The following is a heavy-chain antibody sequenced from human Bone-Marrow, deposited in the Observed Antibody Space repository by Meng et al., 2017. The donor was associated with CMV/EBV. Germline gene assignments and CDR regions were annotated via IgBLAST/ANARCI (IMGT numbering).Heavy chain of an antibody. J-gene: IGHJ4*02. CDR3: ARVYCAPTGCPSSFED. CDR1: GFTFSAYW. Sequence: SCAASGFTFSAYWMHWVRQAPGTGLVWVSRVTPDGRDTNYADFVKGRFTISRDNAQNILYLEMNSLRDDDTAVYYCARVYCAPTGCPSSFEDWGQGTLVTVSS. CDR2: VTPDGRDT. V-gene: IGHV3-74*01. D-gene: IGHD2-21*01.